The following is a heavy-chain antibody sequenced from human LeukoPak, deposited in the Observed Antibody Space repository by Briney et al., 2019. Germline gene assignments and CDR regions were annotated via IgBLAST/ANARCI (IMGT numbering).Heavy chain of an antibody. J-gene: IGHJ4*02. CDR2: INHSGST. Sequence: SETLSLTCAVYGGSLSGYYWSWIRQPPGKGLEWIGEINHSGSTNYNPSLKSRVTISVDTSKNQFSLKLSSVTAADTAVYYCASADLYYFDYWGQGTLVTVSS. CDR1: GGSLSGYY. CDR3: ASADLYYFDY. V-gene: IGHV4-34*01.